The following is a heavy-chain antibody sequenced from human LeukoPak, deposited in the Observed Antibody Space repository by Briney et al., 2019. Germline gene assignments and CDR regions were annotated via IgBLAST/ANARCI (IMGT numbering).Heavy chain of an antibody. Sequence: PGGSLRLSCAASGFTFSSYSMNWVRQAPGKGLEWVSSISSSSSSYIYYADSVKGRFTISRDNAKNSLYLQMNSLRAEDTAMYYCASGYSSDYGGNVYWGQGTLVTVSS. D-gene: IGHD4-23*01. CDR3: ASGYSSDYGGNVY. V-gene: IGHV3-21*01. CDR2: ISSSSSSYI. J-gene: IGHJ4*02. CDR1: GFTFSSYS.